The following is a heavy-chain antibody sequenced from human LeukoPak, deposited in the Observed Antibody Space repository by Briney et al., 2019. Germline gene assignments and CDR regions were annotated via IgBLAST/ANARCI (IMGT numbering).Heavy chain of an antibody. CDR1: GGSISSSSYY. CDR2: IYYSGST. Sequence: SETLSLTCTVSGGSISSSSYYWGWIRQPPGTGLEWIGSIYYSGSTYYNPSLKSRVTISVDTSKNQFPLKLSSVTAADTAVYYCARCSLYCSSTSCYSYYYYYYMDVWGKGTTVTVSS. CDR3: ARCSLYCSSTSCYSYYYYYYMDV. J-gene: IGHJ6*03. V-gene: IGHV4-39*01. D-gene: IGHD2-2*02.